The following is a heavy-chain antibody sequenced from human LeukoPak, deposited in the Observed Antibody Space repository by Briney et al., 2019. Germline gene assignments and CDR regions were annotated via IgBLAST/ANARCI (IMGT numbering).Heavy chain of an antibody. CDR1: GFTFDDYA. D-gene: IGHD2-2*01. CDR2: ISWNSGSI. J-gene: IGHJ4*02. V-gene: IGHV3-9*03. Sequence: GGSLGLSCAPSGFTFDDYAMHWVRQAPGKGLEWVSGISWNSGSIGYADSVKGRFTISRDNTKNSLYLQMNSLRAEDMALYYCAKGYCSSTSCGFDSWGQGTLVTVSS. CDR3: AKGYCSSTSCGFDS.